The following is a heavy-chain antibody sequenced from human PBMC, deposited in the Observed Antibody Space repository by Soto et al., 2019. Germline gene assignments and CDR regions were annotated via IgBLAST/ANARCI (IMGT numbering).Heavy chain of an antibody. D-gene: IGHD7-27*01. CDR3: ARGLTYFDY. CDR2: INHSGST. J-gene: IGHJ4*02. V-gene: IGHV4-34*01. Sequence: SETLSLTCAVSGGSFSGYYWSWIRQPPGKGLEWIGEINHSGSTNYNPSLKSRVTISVDTSKNQFSLKLSSVTAADTAVYYCARGLTYFDYWGQGTLVTVSS. CDR1: GGSFSGYY.